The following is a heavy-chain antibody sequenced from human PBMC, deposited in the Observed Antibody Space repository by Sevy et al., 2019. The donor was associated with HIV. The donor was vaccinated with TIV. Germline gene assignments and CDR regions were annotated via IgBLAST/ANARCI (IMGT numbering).Heavy chain of an antibody. J-gene: IGHJ6*02. Sequence: ASVKVSCKASGGTFSSYAISWVRQAPGQGLEWMGGIIPIFGTANYAQKFQGRVTITADESTSTAYMELSSLRSEDTAGYYCAREVQIAAAGNRYGMDVWGQGTTVTVSS. CDR3: AREVQIAAAGNRYGMDV. V-gene: IGHV1-69*13. CDR2: IIPIFGTA. D-gene: IGHD6-13*01. CDR1: GGTFSSYA.